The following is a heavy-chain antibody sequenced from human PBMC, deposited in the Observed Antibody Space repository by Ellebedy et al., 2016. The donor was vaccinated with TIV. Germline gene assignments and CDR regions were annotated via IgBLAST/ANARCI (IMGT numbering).Heavy chain of an antibody. V-gene: IGHV3-30*03. CDR1: GFTFSSYG. CDR3: TREGAESYLSFDY. Sequence: GESLKISXAASGFTFSSYGMHWVRQAPGKGLEWAAVVSADGSTTYYADSVKGRFTISRDNSKNTLYLQMDSLRTEDTAVYYCTREGAESYLSFDYWGQGTLVVVSS. J-gene: IGHJ4*02. CDR2: VSADGSTT. D-gene: IGHD1-26*01.